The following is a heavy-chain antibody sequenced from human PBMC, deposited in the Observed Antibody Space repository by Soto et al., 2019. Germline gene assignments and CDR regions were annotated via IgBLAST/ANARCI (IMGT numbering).Heavy chain of an antibody. CDR3: ATGAPLLRLRYYYYMDV. CDR1: GYTLTDLS. Sequence: ASVKVSCKVSGYTLTDLSMHWVRQAPGKGLEWMGGFDPEDGETIYAQKFQGRVTMTEDTSTDTAYMELSSLRSEDTAVYYCATGAPLLRLRYYYYMDVWGKGTTVTVSS. D-gene: IGHD3-16*01. J-gene: IGHJ6*03. V-gene: IGHV1-24*01. CDR2: FDPEDGET.